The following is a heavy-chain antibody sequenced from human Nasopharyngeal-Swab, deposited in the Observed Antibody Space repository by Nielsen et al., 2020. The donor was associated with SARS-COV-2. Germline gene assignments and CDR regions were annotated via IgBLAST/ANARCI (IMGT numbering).Heavy chain of an antibody. Sequence: GESLKISCEASGLTFSSYGMHWVRQAPGKGLEWVAVIWYDGSNKYYADSVKGRFTISRDNSKNTLYLQMNSLRAEDTAVYYCARGSPKRYSGYDFPSFDYWGQGTLVTVSS. V-gene: IGHV3-33*01. CDR1: GLTFSSYG. J-gene: IGHJ4*02. CDR3: ARGSPKRYSGYDFPSFDY. CDR2: IWYDGSNK. D-gene: IGHD5-12*01.